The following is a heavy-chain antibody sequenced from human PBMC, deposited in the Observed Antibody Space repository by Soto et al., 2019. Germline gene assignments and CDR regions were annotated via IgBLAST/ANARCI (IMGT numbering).Heavy chain of an antibody. D-gene: IGHD3-22*01. J-gene: IGHJ2*01. CDR1: GFTFDDYA. V-gene: IGHV3-9*01. CDR2: ISWNSGSI. CDR3: AKDGDSSGYFWWYFDL. Sequence: EVQLVESGGGLVQPGRSLRLSCAASGFTFDDYAMHWVRQAPGKGLEWVSGISWNSGSIGYADSVKGRFTISRDNAKNSLHLQMNSLRAEDTALYYCAKDGDSSGYFWWYFDLWGRGTLVTVSS.